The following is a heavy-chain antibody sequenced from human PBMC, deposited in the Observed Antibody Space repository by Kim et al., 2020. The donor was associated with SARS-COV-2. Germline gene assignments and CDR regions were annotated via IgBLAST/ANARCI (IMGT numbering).Heavy chain of an antibody. Sequence: SETLSLTCTVSGGSISSSSYYWGWIRQPPGKGLEWIGSIYYSGSTYYNPSLKSRVTISVDTSKNQFSLKLSSVTAADTAVYYCARYYRISRVADYWGQGTLVTVSS. CDR1: GGSISSSSYY. V-gene: IGHV4-39*01. CDR2: IYYSGST. D-gene: IGHD3-3*02. CDR3: ARYYRISRVADY. J-gene: IGHJ4*02.